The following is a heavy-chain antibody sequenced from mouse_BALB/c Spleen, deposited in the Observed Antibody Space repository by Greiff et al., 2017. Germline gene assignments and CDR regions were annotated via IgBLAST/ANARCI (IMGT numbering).Heavy chain of an antibody. J-gene: IGHJ3*01. CDR1: GFSLTSYG. CDR2: IWSGGST. V-gene: IGHV2-2*02. Sequence: QVQLKQSGPGLVQPSQSLSITCTASGFSLTSYGVHWVRQSPGKGLEWLGVIWSGGSTDYNAAFISRLSISKDNSKSQVFFKMNSLQANDTAIYYCASRGRGFAYWGQGTLVTVSA. CDR3: ASRGRGFAY. D-gene: IGHD3-1*01.